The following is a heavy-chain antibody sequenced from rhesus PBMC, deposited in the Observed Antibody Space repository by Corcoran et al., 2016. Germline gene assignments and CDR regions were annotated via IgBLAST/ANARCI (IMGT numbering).Heavy chain of an antibody. CDR2: ISGSRGRT. J-gene: IGHJ3*01. CDR3: VRDRSNGWYEAFAF. V-gene: IGHV4-99*02. CDR1: GYSLSSGYC. D-gene: IGHD6-31*01. Sequence: QVQLQESGPGLVKPSETLSLTCAVSGYSLSSGYCWGWIRQPPGKGLEYIGYISGSRGRTYYHPSLKSRVTISKDTSKNQFSLKLSSVTAADTADYYCVRDRSNGWYEAFAFWGQGLRVTVSS.